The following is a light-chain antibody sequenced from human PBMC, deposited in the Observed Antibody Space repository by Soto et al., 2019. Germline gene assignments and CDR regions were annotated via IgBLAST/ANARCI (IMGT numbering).Light chain of an antibody. J-gene: IGKJ3*01. V-gene: IGKV3-20*01. CDR2: GAS. CDR3: HQYGTAPLT. CDR1: QTVLNNY. Sequence: EIVLTQSPGSLSLSPGERATLSCRASQTVLNNYLTWYQQKPGQAPRRLIFGASIRATGIPDRFSGSGSGTDFTLTISRLEPEDFSVYYCHQYGTAPLTFGPGTKVDIK.